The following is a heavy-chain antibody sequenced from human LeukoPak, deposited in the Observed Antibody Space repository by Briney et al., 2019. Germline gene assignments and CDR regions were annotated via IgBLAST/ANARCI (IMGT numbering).Heavy chain of an antibody. V-gene: IGHV5-51*01. J-gene: IGHJ4*02. CDR1: GYTFTTYW. CDR2: IYPGDSDT. CDR3: ARHGSYYGGNSSYAFFY. Sequence: NPGESLKISCKGSGYTFTTYWIGWVRQMPGKGLEWMGIIYPGDSDTRYSPSFQGQVTISADKSISTAYLQWSSLKASDTAMYYCARHGSYYGGNSSYAFFYWGQGTLVTVSS. D-gene: IGHD4-23*01.